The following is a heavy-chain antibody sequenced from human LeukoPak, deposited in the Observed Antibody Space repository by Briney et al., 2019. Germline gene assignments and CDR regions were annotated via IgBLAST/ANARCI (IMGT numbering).Heavy chain of an antibody. CDR1: GYTFTGYY. CDR2: INPNSGGT. V-gene: IGHV1-2*02. CDR3: ARDGLLTTHRLRPAKNDY. D-gene: IGHD4-11*01. J-gene: IGHJ4*02. Sequence: GASVKVSCKASGYTFTGYYMHWVRQAPGQGLEWMGWINPNSGGTNYAQKFQGRVTMTRDTSISTAYMELSRLRSDDTAVYYCARDGLLTTHRLRPAKNDYWGQGTLVTVSS.